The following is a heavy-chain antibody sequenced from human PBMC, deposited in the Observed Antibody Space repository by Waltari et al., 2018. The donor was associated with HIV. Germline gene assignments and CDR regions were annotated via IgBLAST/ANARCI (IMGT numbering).Heavy chain of an antibody. CDR2: INHSGST. D-gene: IGHD2-15*01. CDR1: GGSSSGYY. J-gene: IGHJ6*02. V-gene: IGHV4-34*01. Sequence: QVQLQQWGAGLLKPSETLSLTCAAYGGSSSGYYWPCCRPPPGLSLESIGEINHSGSTNYNPSLKSRVTISVDTSKNQFSLKLSSVTAADTAVYYCARQDIVVVVAATDYYYYGMDVWGQGTTVTVSS. CDR3: ARQDIVVVVAATDYYYYGMDV.